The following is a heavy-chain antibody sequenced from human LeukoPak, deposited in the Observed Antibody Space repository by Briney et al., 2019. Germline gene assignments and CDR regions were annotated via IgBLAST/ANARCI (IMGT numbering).Heavy chain of an antibody. J-gene: IGHJ4*02. CDR3: ARGPDTATFYSSGWYYFDY. V-gene: IGHV3-30*03. D-gene: IGHD6-19*01. CDR1: GFTFSSNG. CDR2: TSNDGSKK. Sequence: GGSLRLSCAAAGFTFSSNGFHWVRQAPGKGLEWVAVTSNDGSKKSYADSVKGRFTISRDNSKNTVYLQMNSLRAEDTAVYYCARGPDTATFYSSGWYYFDYWGQGTLVTVSS.